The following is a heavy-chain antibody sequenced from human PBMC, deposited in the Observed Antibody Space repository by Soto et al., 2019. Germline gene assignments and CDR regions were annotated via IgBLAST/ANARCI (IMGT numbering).Heavy chain of an antibody. CDR1: GFIFDDYA. V-gene: IGHV3-9*01. J-gene: IGHJ5*01. CDR3: VKDIGRQVGYNWFDS. Sequence: DVQLVESGGGLVQPGRSLRLSCAASGFIFDDYAMHWVRQPPGKGLEWVAGISWNSGSTGYGDSLKGRFTISRDNAKNSLYLQMNSLRAEDTAFYYCVKDIGRQVGYNWFDSWGQGTLVTVSS. D-gene: IGHD1-26*01. CDR2: ISWNSGST.